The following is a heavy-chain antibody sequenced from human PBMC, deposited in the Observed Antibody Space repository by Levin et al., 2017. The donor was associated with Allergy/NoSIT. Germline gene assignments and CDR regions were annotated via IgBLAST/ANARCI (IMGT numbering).Heavy chain of an antibody. CDR3: ARDFWSGYSNYYYYGMDV. CDR1: GGSISSSSYY. V-gene: IGHV4-39*07. D-gene: IGHD3-3*01. Sequence: PSETLSLTCTVSGGSISSSSYYWGWIRQPPGKGLEWIGSIYYSGSTYYNPSLKSRVTISVDTSKNQFSLKLSSVTAADTAVYYCARDFWSGYSNYYYYGMDVWGQGTTVTVSS. J-gene: IGHJ6*02. CDR2: IYYSGST.